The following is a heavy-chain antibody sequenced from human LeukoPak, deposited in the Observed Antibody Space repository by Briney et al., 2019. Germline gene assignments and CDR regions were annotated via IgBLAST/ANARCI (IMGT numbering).Heavy chain of an antibody. D-gene: IGHD1-26*01. V-gene: IGHV1-18*01. J-gene: IGHJ4*02. CDR2: ISAYNDNT. CDR1: GYTFTSYG. CDR3: ARDPGGSYYSSGFSDY. Sequence: GASAKVSCKASGYTFTSYGISWVRQAPGQGLEWMGWISAYNDNTNYAQKLQGRVTMTTDTSTSTAYMELRSLRSDDTAVYYCARDPGGSYYSSGFSDYWGQGTLVTVSS.